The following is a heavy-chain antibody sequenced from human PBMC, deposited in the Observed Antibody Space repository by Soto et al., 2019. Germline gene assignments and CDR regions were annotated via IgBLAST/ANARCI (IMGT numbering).Heavy chain of an antibody. CDR2: INHSGNT. CDR1: EGSCVDYD. Sequence: SETMCLRYTVEEGSCVDYDWSWIRQPPGKGLEWIGEINHSGNTNYNPSLQSRVTLSVDTSKSQFSLKLSSVTAADTAVYYCARVYRNTMVRGVIPYYYMDVWGKGTTVTVSS. D-gene: IGHD3-10*01. CDR3: ARVYRNTMVRGVIPYYYMDV. J-gene: IGHJ6*03. V-gene: IGHV4-34*01.